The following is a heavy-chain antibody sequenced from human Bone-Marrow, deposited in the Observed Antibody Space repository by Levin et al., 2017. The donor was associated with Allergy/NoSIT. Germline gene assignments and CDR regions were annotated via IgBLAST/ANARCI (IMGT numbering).Heavy chain of an antibody. D-gene: IGHD4-17*01. V-gene: IGHV1-69*02. CDR3: ARGKGYGDSEEDY. J-gene: IGHJ4*02. CDR1: GGTFSSYT. Sequence: SVKVSCKASGGTFSSYTISWVRQAPGQGLEWMGRIIPILGIANYAQKFQGRVTITADKSTSTAYMELSSLRSEDTAVYYCARGKGYGDSEEDYWGQGTLVTVSS. CDR2: IIPILGIA.